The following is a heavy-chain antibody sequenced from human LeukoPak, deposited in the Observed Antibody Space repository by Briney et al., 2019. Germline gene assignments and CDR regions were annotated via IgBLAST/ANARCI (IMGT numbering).Heavy chain of an antibody. J-gene: IGHJ6*03. V-gene: IGHV3-48*04. Sequence: GGSLRLSCVASGFTFSSRDWMTWVRPAPGKGLEWVSYISSSGSTIYYADSVKGRFTISRDNAKNSLYLQMNSLRAEDTAVYYCARGYSYGFRTYYYMDVWGKGTTVTVSS. CDR2: ISSSGSTI. CDR3: ARGYSYGFRTYYYMDV. D-gene: IGHD5-18*01. CDR1: GFTFSSRDW.